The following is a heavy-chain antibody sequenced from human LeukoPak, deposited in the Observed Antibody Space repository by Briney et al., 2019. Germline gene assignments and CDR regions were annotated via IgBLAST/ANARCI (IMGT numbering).Heavy chain of an antibody. CDR2: ISSSSSYT. CDR3: AREAGGGYSGYETAFDY. J-gene: IGHJ4*02. Sequence: KTGGSLRLSCAASGFTFSDYYMSWIRQAPGKGLEWVSDISSSSSYTNYADSVKGRFTISRDNAKNSLYLQMNSLRAEDTAVYYCAREAGGGYSGYETAFDYWGQGTLVTVSS. CDR1: GFTFSDYY. D-gene: IGHD5-12*01. V-gene: IGHV3-11*06.